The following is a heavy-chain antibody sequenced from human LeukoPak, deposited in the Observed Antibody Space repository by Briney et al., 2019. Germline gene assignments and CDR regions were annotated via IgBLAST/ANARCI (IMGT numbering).Heavy chain of an antibody. CDR3: ARDAPDYSFDF. CDR2: IYYSGST. J-gene: IGHJ4*02. D-gene: IGHD4-11*01. Sequence: SETLSLTCTVSGGSISSGHYYWSWIRQHPGKGLEWIGYIYYSGSTYYNPSLKSRVTISVDTSKNQFSMMLSYVTAADTAVYYCARDAPDYSFDFWGQGTLVTVSS. V-gene: IGHV4-31*03. CDR1: GGSISSGHYY.